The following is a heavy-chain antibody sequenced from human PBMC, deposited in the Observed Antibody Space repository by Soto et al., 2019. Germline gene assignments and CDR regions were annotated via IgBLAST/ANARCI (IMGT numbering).Heavy chain of an antibody. Sequence: EVQLLESGGGLVQPGGSLRLSCAASGFTFSSYAMSWVRQAPGKGLEWVSYISSSGSTIYYADSVKGRFTISRDNAKNSLYLQMNSLRAEDTAVYYCAREWELFGYFDYWGQGTLVTVSS. CDR2: ISSSGSTI. V-gene: IGHV3-48*03. CDR1: GFTFSSYA. D-gene: IGHD1-26*01. CDR3: AREWELFGYFDY. J-gene: IGHJ4*02.